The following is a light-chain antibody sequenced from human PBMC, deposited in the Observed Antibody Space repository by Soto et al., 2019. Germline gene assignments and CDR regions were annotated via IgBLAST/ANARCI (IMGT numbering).Light chain of an antibody. CDR3: QSYDTSQRGFYV. V-gene: IGLV1-40*01. CDR2: GNT. J-gene: IGLJ1*01. CDR1: SSNIGAGYD. Sequence: QSVLTQPPSVSGAPGQRVTISFTGSSSNIGAGYDVHWYQQFPGTAPKLLIYGNTNRPSGVPDRFSGSKSGTSASLAITGLQAEVEADYYCQSYDTSQRGFYVFGTGTKVTV.